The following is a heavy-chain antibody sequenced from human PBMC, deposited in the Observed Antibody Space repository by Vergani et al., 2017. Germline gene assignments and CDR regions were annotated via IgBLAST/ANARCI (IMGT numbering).Heavy chain of an antibody. Sequence: QVQLQESGPGLVKPSQTLSLTCTVFGGSISSGSYYWSWIRQPPGKGLEWIGYIYYSGSTNYNPSLKSRVTISVATSKNQFSLKLSSVTAADTAVYYCARGLGSSSGRYFDLWGRGTLVTVSS. D-gene: IGHD6-13*01. CDR1: GGSISSGSYY. J-gene: IGHJ2*01. V-gene: IGHV4-61*01. CDR3: ARGLGSSSGRYFDL. CDR2: IYYSGST.